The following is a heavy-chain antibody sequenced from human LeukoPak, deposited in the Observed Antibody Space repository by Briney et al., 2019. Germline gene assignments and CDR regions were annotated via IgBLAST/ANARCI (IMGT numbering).Heavy chain of an antibody. CDR2: IYHSGNT. V-gene: IGHV4-59*01. CDR3: ARDRNYYDSSGPPYHYSALDV. J-gene: IGHJ6*02. CDR1: GGSISSYY. D-gene: IGHD3-22*01. Sequence: SETLSLTCTVSGGSISSYYWSWIRQPPGKGLEWIGYIYHSGNTYYNPSLKSRVTISIHNSKNQFSLKVNSVTAADTAVYYCARDRNYYDSSGPPYHYSALDVWGQGTTVTVSS.